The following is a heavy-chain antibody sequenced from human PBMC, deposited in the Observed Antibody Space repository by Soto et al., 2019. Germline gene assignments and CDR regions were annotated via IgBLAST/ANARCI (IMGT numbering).Heavy chain of an antibody. Sequence: QVQLQQWGAGLLKPSETLSLTCAVYGGSFSGHYWSWIRQPPGKGLEWIGQSNHSGSTNYNPSLKSRVTISIDTSKNQFSLNLSSVTAADTTVYYCARGTSVSHDAFDIWGQGTMVTVSS. CDR1: GGSFSGHY. D-gene: IGHD3-16*02. J-gene: IGHJ3*02. V-gene: IGHV4-34*01. CDR2: SNHSGST. CDR3: ARGTSVSHDAFDI.